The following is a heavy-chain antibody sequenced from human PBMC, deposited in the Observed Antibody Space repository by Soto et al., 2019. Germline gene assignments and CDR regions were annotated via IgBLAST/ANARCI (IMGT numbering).Heavy chain of an antibody. D-gene: IGHD2-15*01. J-gene: IGHJ5*02. CDR2: IYYSGST. CDR3: ARVRYCSGGSCYPRFDP. CDR1: GASMSSGGYY. Sequence: SETLSLTCTVSGASMSSGGYYWTWIRQSPGKGMEWIGYIYYSGSTYYYTSLKSRVTISVDTSKNQFSLKLSSVTAADTAVYYCARVRYCSGGSCYPRFDPWGQGTLVTVSS. V-gene: IGHV4-31*03.